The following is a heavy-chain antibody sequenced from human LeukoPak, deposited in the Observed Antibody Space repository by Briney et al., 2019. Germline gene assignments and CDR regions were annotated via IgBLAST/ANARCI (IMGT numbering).Heavy chain of an antibody. CDR1: GGAISSYY. CDR2: IYYSGST. CDR3: ARRHMYGYYFDY. Sequence: PSETLSLTCTVSGGAISSYYWSWLRQPPGKGLEWIGYIYYSGSTNYNPSLKSRLTISVDTSRNQFSLKLSSVTAADTAVYYCARRHMYGYYFDYWGQGTLVTVSS. J-gene: IGHJ4*02. D-gene: IGHD2-8*01. V-gene: IGHV4-59*08.